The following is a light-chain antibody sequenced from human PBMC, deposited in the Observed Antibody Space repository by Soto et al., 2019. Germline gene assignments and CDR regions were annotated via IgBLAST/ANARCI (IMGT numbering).Light chain of an antibody. CDR3: QQYNSYSGT. V-gene: IGKV1-5*01. CDR1: QSISTW. J-gene: IGKJ1*01. Sequence: IQMTQSPSTLSASAGAGVTITCRASQSISTWLAWYQQKPGQAPRLLIYDASSWDTGVPYRFSGSGSGTEFTLTISSLQPEDFAAYYCQQYNSYSGTFGQGTKVDIK. CDR2: DAS.